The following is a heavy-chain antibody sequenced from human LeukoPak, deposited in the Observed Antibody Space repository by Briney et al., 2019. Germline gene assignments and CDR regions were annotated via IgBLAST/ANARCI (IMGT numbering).Heavy chain of an antibody. D-gene: IGHD3-22*01. CDR1: GGSISSYY. J-gene: IGHJ4*02. Sequence: SETLSLTCTVSGGSISSYYWSWIRQPPGKGLEWIGYIYYSGSTNYNPSLKSRVTISVDTSKNQFSLQLNSMTPEDTAVYYCAKETYYYDGSGYYFMKNGFDYWGQGTLVTVSS. CDR2: IYYSGST. CDR3: AKETYYYDGSGYYFMKNGFDY. V-gene: IGHV4-59*12.